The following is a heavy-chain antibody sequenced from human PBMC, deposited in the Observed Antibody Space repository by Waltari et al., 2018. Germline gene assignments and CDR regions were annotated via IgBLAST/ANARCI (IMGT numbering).Heavy chain of an antibody. Sequence: QVQLQQWGAGLLKPSETLSLTCAVYGGSFSGYYWSWIRKPQGKGLEWIGEINHSGSTNYHPSLKSRVTIAVDTSKNQFSLKLSSVTAADTAVYYCARNWSGNWKRGYFDYWGQGTLVTVSS. J-gene: IGHJ4*02. CDR3: ARNWSGNWKRGYFDY. V-gene: IGHV4-34*01. D-gene: IGHD1-1*01. CDR2: INHSGST. CDR1: GGSFSGYY.